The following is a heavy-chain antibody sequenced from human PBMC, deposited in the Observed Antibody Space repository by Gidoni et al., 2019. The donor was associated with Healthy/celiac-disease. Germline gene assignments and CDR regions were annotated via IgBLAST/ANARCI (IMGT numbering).Heavy chain of an antibody. V-gene: IGHV1-69*01. CDR1: VGTFSSYA. CDR3: ARGGTWLQFWNWFDP. Sequence: QLQLVQSGAAVKKPGSSVKVSCKALVGTFSSYAISWVRQAPGHGLEWMGGIIPIFGTANYAQKFQGRVTITADESTSTAYMELSSLRSEDTAVYYCARGGTWLQFWNWFDPWGQGTLVTVSS. D-gene: IGHD5-12*01. J-gene: IGHJ5*02. CDR2: IIPIFGTA.